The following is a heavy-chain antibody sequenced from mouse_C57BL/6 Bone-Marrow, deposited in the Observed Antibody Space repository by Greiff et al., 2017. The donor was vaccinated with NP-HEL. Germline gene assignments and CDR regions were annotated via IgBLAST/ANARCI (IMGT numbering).Heavy chain of an antibody. CDR1: GYTFTSYW. D-gene: IGHD2-10*02. V-gene: IGHV1-64*01. CDR3: ARTRYGPWFAY. J-gene: IGHJ3*01. Sequence: VKLQQSGAELVKPGASVKLSCKASGYTFTSYWMHWVKQRPGQGLEWIGMIHPNSGSTNYNEKFKSKATLTVDKSSSTAYMQLSSLTSEDSAVYYCARTRYGPWFAYWGQGTLVTVSA. CDR2: IHPNSGST.